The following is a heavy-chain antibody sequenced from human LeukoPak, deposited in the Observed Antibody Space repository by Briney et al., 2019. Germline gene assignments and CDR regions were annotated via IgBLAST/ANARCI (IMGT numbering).Heavy chain of an antibody. Sequence: PSETLSLTCTVSGGSINNYYWSWIRQPAGKGLEWIGRIYTSGSTNYNPSLKSRVTMSVDTSKNQFSLKLSSVTAADTAVYYCARDLVTVTKGFDIWGQGTMVSVSS. D-gene: IGHD4-17*01. J-gene: IGHJ3*02. CDR3: ARDLVTVTKGFDI. V-gene: IGHV4-4*07. CDR1: GGSINNYY. CDR2: IYTSGST.